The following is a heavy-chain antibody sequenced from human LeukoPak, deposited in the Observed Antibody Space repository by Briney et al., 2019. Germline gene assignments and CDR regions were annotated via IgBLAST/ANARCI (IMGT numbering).Heavy chain of an antibody. J-gene: IGHJ2*01. CDR3: ARGRQMSINWYFDL. CDR2: MNPKSGST. D-gene: IGHD3-10*01. CDR1: GYTFTAHD. Sequence: ASVKVSCKTSGYTFTAHDIFWVRQAAGQGLEWMGWMNPKSGSTAYAQKVQGRVTFTRNTSITTAYLDLTNLRYEDTDMYYCARGRQMSINWYFDLWGRGTQVTVAS. V-gene: IGHV1-8*03.